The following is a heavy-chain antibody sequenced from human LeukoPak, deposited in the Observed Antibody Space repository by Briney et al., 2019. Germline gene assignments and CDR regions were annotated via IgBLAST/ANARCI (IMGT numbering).Heavy chain of an antibody. CDR2: IIPIFGTA. Sequence: SVKVSCKASGGTFSSYAISWVRQAPGQGLEWMGGIIPIFGTANYAQKFQGRVTITADKSTSTAYMELSSLRSDDTAVYYCARVGSSGSLSFDYWGQGTLVTVSS. D-gene: IGHD2-15*01. CDR3: ARVGSSGSLSFDY. V-gene: IGHV1-69*06. J-gene: IGHJ4*02. CDR1: GGTFSSYA.